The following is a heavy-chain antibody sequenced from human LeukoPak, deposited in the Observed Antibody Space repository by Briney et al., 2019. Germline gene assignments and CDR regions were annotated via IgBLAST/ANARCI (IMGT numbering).Heavy chain of an antibody. CDR3: ARVHRDVWFDP. J-gene: IGHJ5*02. Sequence: ASVKVSCKASGYTFTSYYMHGVRQAPGQGLEWMGIINPSGGSTSCAQKFQGRVTMTRDTSTSTVYMELSSLRSEDTAVYYCARVHRDVWFDPWGQGTLVTVSS. CDR1: GYTFTSYY. V-gene: IGHV1-46*01. CDR2: INPSGGST.